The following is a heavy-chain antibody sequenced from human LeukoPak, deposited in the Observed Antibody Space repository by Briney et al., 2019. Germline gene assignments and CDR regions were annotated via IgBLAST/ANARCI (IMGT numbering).Heavy chain of an antibody. J-gene: IGHJ6*03. CDR2: INPNSGGT. CDR3: ARAGIAAGGYYYYYMDV. V-gene: IGHV1-2*02. Sequence: ASVKVSCKAPGYTFTGYYMHWVRQAPGQGLEWMGWINPNSGGTNYAQKFQGRVTMTRDTSISTAYMELSRLRSDDTAVYYCARAGIAAGGYYYYYMDVWGKGTTVTVSS. D-gene: IGHD6-13*01. CDR1: GYTFTGYY.